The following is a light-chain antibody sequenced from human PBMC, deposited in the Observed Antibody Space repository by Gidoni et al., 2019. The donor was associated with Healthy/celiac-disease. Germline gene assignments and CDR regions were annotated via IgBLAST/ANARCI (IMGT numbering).Light chain of an antibody. CDR3: QQYYSTPWT. J-gene: IGKJ1*01. Sequence: DIVMTQSPDHLAVSLGERATINCKSRQSVLYSSNNKNYLAWYQQQPGQPPKLLIYWASTRESGVPDRFSGSGSGTDFTLTISSLQAEDVAVYYCQQYYSTPWTFGQGTKVEIK. V-gene: IGKV4-1*01. CDR1: QSVLYSSNNKNY. CDR2: WAS.